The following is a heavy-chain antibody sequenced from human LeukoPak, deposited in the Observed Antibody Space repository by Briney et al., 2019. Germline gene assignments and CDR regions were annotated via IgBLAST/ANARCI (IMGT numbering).Heavy chain of an antibody. D-gene: IGHD6-13*01. Sequence: GGSLRLSCAASGFTVSSNYMSWVRQAPGKGLEWVSVIYSGGSTYYADSVKGRFTTSRDNSKNTLYLQMNSLRAEDTAVYYCARDGGRSWYESYFDYWGQGTLVTVSS. J-gene: IGHJ4*02. CDR3: ARDGGRSWYESYFDY. CDR2: IYSGGST. CDR1: GFTVSSNY. V-gene: IGHV3-53*01.